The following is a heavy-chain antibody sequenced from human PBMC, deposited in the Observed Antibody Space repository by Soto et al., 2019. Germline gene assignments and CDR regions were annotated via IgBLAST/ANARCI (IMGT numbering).Heavy chain of an antibody. V-gene: IGHV4-30-4*01. Sequence: TLSLTCTVSGGSVSSGSYYWSWIRQPPGKGLEWIGYIYYSGSTYYNPSLKSRVTISVDTSKNQFSLKLSSVTAADTAVYYCARDKVTGDAFDIWGQGTMVTVSS. CDR1: GGSVSSGSYY. CDR3: ARDKVTGDAFDI. J-gene: IGHJ3*02. CDR2: IYYSGST. D-gene: IGHD2-21*02.